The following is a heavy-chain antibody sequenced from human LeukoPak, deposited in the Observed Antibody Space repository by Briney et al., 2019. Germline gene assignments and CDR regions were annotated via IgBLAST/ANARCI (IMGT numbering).Heavy chain of an antibody. J-gene: IGHJ4*02. CDR2: INGDGGNT. V-gene: IGHV3-23*01. CDR1: GFTFSSQA. Sequence: GGSLRLSCAASGFTFSSQAMNWVRQSPGKGLEWVSAINGDGGNTYYAGSVKGRFTISRDNSKNTLYLQMNSLRAEDTAVYYCAKARYGSGSYYNVAFDYWGQGTLVTVSS. D-gene: IGHD3-10*01. CDR3: AKARYGSGSYYNVAFDY.